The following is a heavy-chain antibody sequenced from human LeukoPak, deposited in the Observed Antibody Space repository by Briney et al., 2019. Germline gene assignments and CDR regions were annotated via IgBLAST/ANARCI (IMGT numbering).Heavy chain of an antibody. CDR3: ARGYDILTGYYPF. CDR2: INPNSGGT. V-gene: IGHV1-2*02. Sequence: GASVKVSCKASGYTFTGYYMHWVRQAPGQGLEWMGWINPNSGGTNYAQKFQGRVTMTRDTSISTAYMELSRLRSDDTAVYYCARGYDILTGYYPFWGQGTLVTVSS. CDR1: GYTFTGYY. D-gene: IGHD3-9*01. J-gene: IGHJ4*02.